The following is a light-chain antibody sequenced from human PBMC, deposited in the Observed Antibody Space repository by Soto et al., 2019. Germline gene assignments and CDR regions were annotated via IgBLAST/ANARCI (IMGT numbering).Light chain of an antibody. Sequence: QSALTQPASLAGSPGQSIALFRTGTRRDPGNYNFVSWYQQHPGKAPNLMIYDVSNRPSGISNRFSGSKSGNTASLTISGLQAEDEADYYCCSYTTSSTYVFGTGTKVTVL. V-gene: IGLV2-14*03. CDR3: CSYTTSSTYV. J-gene: IGLJ1*01. CDR1: RRDPGNYNF. CDR2: DVS.